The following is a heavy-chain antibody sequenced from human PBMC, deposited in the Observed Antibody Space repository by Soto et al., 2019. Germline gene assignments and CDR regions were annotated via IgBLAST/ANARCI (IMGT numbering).Heavy chain of an antibody. CDR1: GVTVSHYS. CDR2: VSSTSSYI. V-gene: IGHV3-21*01. Sequence: PGGSLRLSCAASGVTVSHYSMNWGRQAPGKGLEWVAFVSSTSSYIYYAGSVKGRFTISRDNATNSLFLQMNTLRAEDTAVYYCAKDRGRGSPVSGGLDVWGKGTTVTVSS. J-gene: IGHJ6*04. D-gene: IGHD3-10*01. CDR3: AKDRGRGSPVSGGLDV.